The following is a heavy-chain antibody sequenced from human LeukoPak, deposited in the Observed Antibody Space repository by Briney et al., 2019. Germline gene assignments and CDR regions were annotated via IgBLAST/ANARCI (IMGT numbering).Heavy chain of an antibody. CDR1: GGSFSGYY. Sequence: SETLSLTCAVYGGSFSGYYWSWIRQPPGKGLEWIGEINHSGSTNYNPSLKSRVTISVDTSKNQFSLKLSSVTAADTAVYYCARGVAVAGIGYHYYYYMDVWGKGTTVTVSS. J-gene: IGHJ6*03. CDR2: INHSGST. D-gene: IGHD6-19*01. CDR3: ARGVAVAGIGYHYYYYMDV. V-gene: IGHV4-34*01.